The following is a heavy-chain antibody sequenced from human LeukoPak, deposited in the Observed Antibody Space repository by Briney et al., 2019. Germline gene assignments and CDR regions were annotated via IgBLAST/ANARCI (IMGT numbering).Heavy chain of an antibody. CDR3: ARAYPYDSSGYYYGY. CDR1: GGSFSGYY. CDR2: INHSGST. V-gene: IGHV4-34*01. Sequence: PSETLSLTCAVYGGSFSGYYWSWIRQPPGKGLEWIGEINHSGSTNYNPSLKSRVTISVDTSKNQFSLKLSSVTAADTAVYYCARAYPYDSSGYYYGYWGQGTLVTVSS. D-gene: IGHD3-22*01. J-gene: IGHJ4*02.